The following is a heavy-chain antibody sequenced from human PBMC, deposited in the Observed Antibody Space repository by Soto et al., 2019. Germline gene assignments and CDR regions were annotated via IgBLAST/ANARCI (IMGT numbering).Heavy chain of an antibody. CDR1: GFTFSDSW. D-gene: IGHD4-4*01. CDR2: IKPDESEK. V-gene: IGHV3-7*01. CDR3: VRGGSNYAS. Sequence: EVQLVEPGGGLVQPGGSLRLYCTASGFTFSDSWMTWVRQAPGKGLEWVARIKPDESEKKYADSVKGRFSISRDNAKNSMYLQMDSLRGEDTAVYYCVRGGSNYASWGQGTLVTVSS. J-gene: IGHJ5*02.